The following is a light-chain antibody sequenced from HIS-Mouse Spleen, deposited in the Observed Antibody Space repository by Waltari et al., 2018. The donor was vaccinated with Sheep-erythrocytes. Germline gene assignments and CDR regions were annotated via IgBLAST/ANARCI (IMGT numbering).Light chain of an antibody. J-gene: IGLJ1*01. CDR3: CSYAGSYNHV. Sequence: QSALTQPRSVSGSPGQSVTIPCTGTSSDVGGYNYVSWYQQHPGKAPKLIVYEVSNRPSGVPERFSGSKSGNTASLTISGLQAEDEADYYCCSYAGSYNHVFATGTKVTVL. CDR1: SSDVGGYNY. CDR2: EVS. V-gene: IGLV2-11*01.